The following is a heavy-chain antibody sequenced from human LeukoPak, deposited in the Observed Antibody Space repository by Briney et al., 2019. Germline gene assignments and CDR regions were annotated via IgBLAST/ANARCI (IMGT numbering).Heavy chain of an antibody. CDR3: ARRFKGRRNSSGWSEVDY. D-gene: IGHD6-19*01. CDR1: GGSISSSSYY. CDR2: IYYSGST. V-gene: IGHV4-39*07. Sequence: SETLSLTCTVSGGSISSSSYYWGWIRQPPGKGLEWIGSIYYSGSTHYNPSLKSRVTISVDTSKNQFSLKLSSVTAADTAVYYCARRFKGRRNSSGWSEVDYWGQGTLVTVSS. J-gene: IGHJ4*02.